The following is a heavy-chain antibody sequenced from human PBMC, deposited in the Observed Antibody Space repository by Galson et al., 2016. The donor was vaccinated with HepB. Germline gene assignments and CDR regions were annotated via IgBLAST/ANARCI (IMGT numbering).Heavy chain of an antibody. Sequence: SVKVSCKASGYTFTSNGISWVRQAPGQGLEWMGWISVYNGNTKYAQKLQGRVTMTTDTSTSTAYMELRSLRSDDTAVYYCVRVVGPAPYTSAWYRGWFDPWGQGTLVTVSS. CDR2: ISVYNGNT. CDR1: GYTFTSNG. CDR3: VRVVGPAPYTSAWYRGWFDP. V-gene: IGHV1-18*01. D-gene: IGHD6-19*01. J-gene: IGHJ5*02.